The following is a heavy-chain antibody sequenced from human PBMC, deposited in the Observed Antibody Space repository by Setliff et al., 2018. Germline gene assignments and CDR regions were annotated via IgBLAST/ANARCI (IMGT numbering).Heavy chain of an antibody. D-gene: IGHD3-22*01. J-gene: IGHJ6*02. CDR3: ARANYYDSSGHSVYGMDV. Sequence: ASVKVSCKASGYTFTSHYMHWVRQAPGLGLEWMGTINPSSGRTSYAQKFQGRVTMTRDTSTSTVYMELSSLRSEDTAVYYCARANYYDSSGHSVYGMDVWGQGTTVTVSS. CDR1: GYTFTSHY. V-gene: IGHV1-46*01. CDR2: INPSSGRT.